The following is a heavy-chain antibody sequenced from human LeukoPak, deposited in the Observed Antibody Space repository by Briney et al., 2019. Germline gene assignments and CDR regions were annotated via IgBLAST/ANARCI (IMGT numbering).Heavy chain of an antibody. Sequence: GRSLRLSCAASGFTFSSYGMHWVRQAPGKGLEWVAVIWYDGSNKYYADSVKGRFTISRDNSKNTLYLQMNSQRAEDTAVYYCAKDGCGGDCYSDYWGQGTLVTVSS. CDR3: AKDGCGGDCYSDY. CDR1: GFTFSSYG. V-gene: IGHV3-33*06. CDR2: IWYDGSNK. J-gene: IGHJ4*02. D-gene: IGHD2-21*02.